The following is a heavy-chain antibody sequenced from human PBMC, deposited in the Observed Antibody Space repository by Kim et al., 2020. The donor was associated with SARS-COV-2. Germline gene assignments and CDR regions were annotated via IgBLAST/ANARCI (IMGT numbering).Heavy chain of an antibody. V-gene: IGHV3-15*01. CDR1: GFTFSNAW. D-gene: IGHD3-10*01. Sequence: GGSLRLSCAASGFTFSNAWMSLVRQAPGKGLEWVGRIKSKTDGGTTDYAAPVKGRFTISRDDSKNTLYLQMNSLKTEDTAVYYCTTDRSLRVLWFGELFSDSYGMDVWGQGTTVTVSS. CDR3: TTDRSLRVLWFGELFSDSYGMDV. J-gene: IGHJ6*02. CDR2: IKSKTDGGTT.